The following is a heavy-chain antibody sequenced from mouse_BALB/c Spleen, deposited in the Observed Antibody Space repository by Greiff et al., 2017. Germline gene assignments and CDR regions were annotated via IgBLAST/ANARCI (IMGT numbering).Heavy chain of an antibody. J-gene: IGHJ4*01. D-gene: IGHD1-1*01. Sequence: VHVKQSGPERVKPGASVKMSCKASGYTFTSYVMHWVKQKPGQGLEWIGYINPYNDGTKYNEKFKGKATLTSDKSSSTAYMELSSLTSEDSAVYYCARGDYGVGYAMDYWGQGTSVTVSS. CDR2: INPYNDGT. V-gene: IGHV1-14*01. CDR1: GYTFTSYV. CDR3: ARGDYGVGYAMDY.